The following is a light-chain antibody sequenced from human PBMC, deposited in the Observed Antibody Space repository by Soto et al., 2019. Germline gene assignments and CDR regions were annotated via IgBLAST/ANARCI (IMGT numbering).Light chain of an antibody. CDR3: QQRFNWPLT. J-gene: IGKJ4*01. V-gene: IGKV3-11*01. CDR1: QSVSSY. Sequence: ETVLTQSLATLPLSPGERATLSCRASQSVSSYVAWYQQKPGQAPRLLIYDASNRATGIPARFSGSGSGTDFTLTISSLEPEDFAVYYCQQRFNWPLTFGGGTKVEIK. CDR2: DAS.